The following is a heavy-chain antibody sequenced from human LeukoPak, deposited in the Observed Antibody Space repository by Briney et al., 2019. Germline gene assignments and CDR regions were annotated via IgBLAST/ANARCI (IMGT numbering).Heavy chain of an antibody. CDR3: ASNGYDDFWGGYPPYFDY. CDR2: VSAYNGNT. D-gene: IGHD3-3*01. CDR1: GYTFTSYG. V-gene: IGHV1-18*01. Sequence: GASVKVSCKASGYTFTSYGISWVRQAPGQGLEWMGWVSAYNGNTNYAQKLQGRVTMTTDTSTSTAYMELRSLRSDDTAVYYCASNGYDDFWGGYPPYFDYWGQGTLVTVSS. J-gene: IGHJ4*02.